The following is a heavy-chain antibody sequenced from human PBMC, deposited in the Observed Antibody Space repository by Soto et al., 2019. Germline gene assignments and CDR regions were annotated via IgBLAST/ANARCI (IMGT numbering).Heavy chain of an antibody. CDR1: GGTFSSYA. V-gene: IGHV1-69*12. CDR2: IIPIFGTA. J-gene: IGHJ6*02. Sequence: QVQLVQSGAEVKKPGSSVKVSCKASGGTFSSYAISWVRQAPGQGLEWMGGIIPIFGTANYAQKFQGRVTITAXXSXSXXDMELSSLRSEDTAVYYCPRDRGTPTPRYYYGMDVWGQGTTVTVSS. D-gene: IGHD2-15*01. CDR3: PRDRGTPTPRYYYGMDV.